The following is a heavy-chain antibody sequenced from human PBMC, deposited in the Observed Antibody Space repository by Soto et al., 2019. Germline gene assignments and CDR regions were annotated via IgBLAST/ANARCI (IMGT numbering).Heavy chain of an antibody. J-gene: IGHJ4*02. CDR1: EFTFTSSA. V-gene: IGHV1-58*02. CDR3: ARGTGSSWFDY. CDR2: IDAGGGST. Sequence: SVNVSCKPSEFTFTSSAMQWGRQAPGQRLEWIGLIDAGGGSTSYAQKFQGRVTITRDTSASTAHMDLSSLTSEDTAVYYCARGTGSSWFDYWGQGTLVTVSS. D-gene: IGHD6-13*01.